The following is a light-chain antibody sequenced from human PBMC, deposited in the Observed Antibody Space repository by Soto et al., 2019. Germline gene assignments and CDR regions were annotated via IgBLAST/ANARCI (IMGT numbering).Light chain of an antibody. CDR2: EVS. Sequence: QSVLTQPASVSGSPGQSITISCTGTNSDVGGYNYVSWYQQHPGKAPELMIYEVSHRPSGASNRFSGSKSANTASLTISGLQAEDEADYYCSSYTSISTLYVFGTGTKVTVL. V-gene: IGLV2-14*01. CDR1: NSDVGGYNY. CDR3: SSYTSISTLYV. J-gene: IGLJ1*01.